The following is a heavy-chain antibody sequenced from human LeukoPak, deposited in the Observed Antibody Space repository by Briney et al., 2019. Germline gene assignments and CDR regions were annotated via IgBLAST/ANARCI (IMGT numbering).Heavy chain of an antibody. CDR1: GYTFTSYG. V-gene: IGHV1-18*01. Sequence: ASVKVSCKASGYTFTSYGISWVRQAPGQGLEWMGWISAYNGNTNYAQKLQGRVTMTTDTSTSIAYMELRSLRSDDTAVYYCAREGVLVVVAVLYYYYGMDVWGQGTTVTVSS. J-gene: IGHJ6*02. D-gene: IGHD2-15*01. CDR3: AREGVLVVVAVLYYYYGMDV. CDR2: ISAYNGNT.